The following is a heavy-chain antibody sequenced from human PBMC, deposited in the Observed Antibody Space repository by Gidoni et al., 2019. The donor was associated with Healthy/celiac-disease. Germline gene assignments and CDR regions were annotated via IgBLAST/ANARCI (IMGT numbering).Heavy chain of an antibody. D-gene: IGHD1-7*01. CDR2: IYYSGST. CDR3: ARHGLTETTRRWFDP. V-gene: IGHV4-39*01. CDR1: GGSISRISYY. Sequence: QLQLQESGPGLVKPSETLSLTCTVSGGSISRISYYWGWIRQPPGKGLEWIGSIYYSGSTYYNPSLKSRVTISVDTSKNQFSLKLSSVTAADTAVYYCARHGLTETTRRWFDPWGQGTLVTVSS. J-gene: IGHJ5*02.